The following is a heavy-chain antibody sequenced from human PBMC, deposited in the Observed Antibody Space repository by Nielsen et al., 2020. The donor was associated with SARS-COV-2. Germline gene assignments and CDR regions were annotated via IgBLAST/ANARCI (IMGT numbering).Heavy chain of an antibody. CDR3: TREDIVVVPAAIVPDYHYYGMDV. CDR1: GFTFGDYA. V-gene: IGHV3-49*04. Sequence: GESLKISCTASGFTFGDYAMSWVRQAPGKGLEWVGFIRSKAYGGTTEYAASVKGRFTISRDDSKSIAYLQMNSLKTEDTAVYYCTREDIVVVPAAIVPDYHYYGMDVWVQGTTVTVPS. CDR2: IRSKAYGGTT. D-gene: IGHD2-2*02. J-gene: IGHJ6*02.